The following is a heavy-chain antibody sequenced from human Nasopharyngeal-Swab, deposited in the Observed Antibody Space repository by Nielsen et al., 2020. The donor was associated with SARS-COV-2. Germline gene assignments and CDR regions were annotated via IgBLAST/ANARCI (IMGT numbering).Heavy chain of an antibody. CDR2: IWYDGSNK. CDR1: GFTFSSYG. Sequence: GESLKISCAASGFTFSSYGMHWVRQAPGTGLEWVAVIWYDGSNKYYADSVKGRFTISRDNSKNTLYLQMNSLRAEDTAVYYCARDVPIAVAGTWGDYWGQGTLVTVSS. D-gene: IGHD6-19*01. V-gene: IGHV3-33*01. J-gene: IGHJ4*02. CDR3: ARDVPIAVAGTWGDY.